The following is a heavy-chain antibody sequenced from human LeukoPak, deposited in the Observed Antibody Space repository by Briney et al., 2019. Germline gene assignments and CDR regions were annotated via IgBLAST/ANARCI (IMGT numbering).Heavy chain of an antibody. CDR3: TTIVGDGRGVFDI. CDR2: IKSKTDGGTT. J-gene: IGHJ3*02. V-gene: IGHV3-15*01. CDR1: GFTFRNAW. D-gene: IGHD1-26*01. Sequence: KPGGSLRLSCAASGFTFRNAWMRWVRQAPGKGLEWVGRIKSKTDGGTTDSAAPVKGRFTISRDDSKNTLYLQINSLKTEDTAVYCWTTIVGDGRGVFDICGQGKMGTVSS.